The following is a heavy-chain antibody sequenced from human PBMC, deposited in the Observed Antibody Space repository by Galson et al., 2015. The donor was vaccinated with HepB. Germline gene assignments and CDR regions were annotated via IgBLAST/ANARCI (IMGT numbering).Heavy chain of an antibody. Sequence: SLRLSCAASGFTFGDYVVGWFRQAPGKGLEWVGFIRSKAYPGTTEYAASVKGRFTISRDDSKSIAYLQMNSLKTEDTAVYYCTRDLGGHYNPHFDHWGQGTLITVSS. CDR3: TRDLGGHYNPHFDH. CDR1: GFTFGDYV. V-gene: IGHV3-49*03. D-gene: IGHD1-1*01. CDR2: IRSKAYPGTT. J-gene: IGHJ1*01.